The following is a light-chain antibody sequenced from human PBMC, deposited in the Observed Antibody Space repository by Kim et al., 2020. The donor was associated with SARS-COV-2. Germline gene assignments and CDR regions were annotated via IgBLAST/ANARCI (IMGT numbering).Light chain of an antibody. CDR1: QDISRY. CDR2: TAS. J-gene: IGKJ1*01. Sequence: DIQMTQSPSSLSASVGDRVTITCRASQDISRYLNWYQQKPGKAPKLLIYTASSMQSGVPSRFTGSGSETDFTLTISSLQPEDFATYYCQQTYSASRTFGQGTKVDIK. V-gene: IGKV1-39*01. CDR3: QQTYSASRT.